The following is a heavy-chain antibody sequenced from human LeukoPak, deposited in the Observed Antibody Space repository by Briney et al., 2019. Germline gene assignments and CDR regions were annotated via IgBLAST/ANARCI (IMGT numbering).Heavy chain of an antibody. J-gene: IGHJ4*02. D-gene: IGHD3-22*01. CDR3: ARVTFDSSGTDY. V-gene: IGHV1-69*13. CDR2: IIPIFGTA. Sequence: SVKVSCKASGGTFSSYAISWVRQAPGQGLEWMGGIIPIFGTANYAQKFQGRVTITADESTSTAYMELSSLRSEDTAVYYCARVTFDSSGTDYWGQGTLVTVSS. CDR1: GGTFSSYA.